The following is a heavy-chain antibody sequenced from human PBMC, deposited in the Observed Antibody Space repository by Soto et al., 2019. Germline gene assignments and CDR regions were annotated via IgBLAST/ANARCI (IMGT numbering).Heavy chain of an antibody. V-gene: IGHV3-66*01. CDR2: IYSGGST. CDR3: ARAYRVPTAMPNF. Sequence: EVQLVESGGSLVQPGGSLRLSCAASGFIVSSNYMSWVCQAPGKGLEWVSVIYSGGSTYYADSVKGRFTISRDISKNTLYLQMNSLRAEDTAVYYCARAYRVPTAMPNFWGQGTLVTVSS. D-gene: IGHD5-18*01. CDR1: GFIVSSNY. J-gene: IGHJ4*02.